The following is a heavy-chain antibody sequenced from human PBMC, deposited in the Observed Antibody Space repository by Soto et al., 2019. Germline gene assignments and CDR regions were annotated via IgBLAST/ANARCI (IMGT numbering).Heavy chain of an antibody. CDR1: GFIFSDYA. J-gene: IGHJ4*02. CDR3: ANSHVAGRIGFFDF. V-gene: IGHV3-23*01. Sequence: EVQLLESGGGLVQPGGSLRLSCAASGFIFSDYAMSWVRRAPGKRLEWVSTISGSGGTTYYTDSVKRRFTISRDNSKNTLFLQMNSLRGEDTAVYYCANSHVAGRIGFFDFWGQGTLVTVSS. CDR2: ISGSGGTT. D-gene: IGHD2-15*01.